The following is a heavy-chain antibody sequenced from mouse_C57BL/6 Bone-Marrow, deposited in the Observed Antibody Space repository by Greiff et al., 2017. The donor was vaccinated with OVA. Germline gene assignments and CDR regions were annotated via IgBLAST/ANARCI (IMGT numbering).Heavy chain of an antibody. CDR1: GYTFTSYW. D-gene: IGHD1-1*01. Sequence: VKLQQPGAELVKPGASVKVSCKASGYTFTSYWMHWVKQRPGQGLEWIGRIHPSDSDTNYNQKFKGKATLTVDKSSSTAYMQLSSLTSEDSAVYYCAIDYGSSYKPFAYWGQGTLVTVSA. J-gene: IGHJ3*01. V-gene: IGHV1-74*01. CDR3: AIDYGSSYKPFAY. CDR2: IHPSDSDT.